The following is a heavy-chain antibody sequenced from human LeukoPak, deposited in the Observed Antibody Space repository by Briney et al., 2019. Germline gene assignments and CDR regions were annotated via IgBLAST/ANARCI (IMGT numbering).Heavy chain of an antibody. Sequence: PGGSLRLSCAASGFTFRTSWMHWVRQAPGKGLVWVSRIKSDGSSRSYADSVKDRFTISRDNAKDTLYLQMSSLRDEDTAVYYCARDPHGSGSSDSPHDAFDIWGQGTMVTASS. CDR3: ARDPHGSGSSDSPHDAFDI. CDR1: GFTFRTSW. D-gene: IGHD3-10*01. V-gene: IGHV3-74*01. CDR2: IKSDGSSR. J-gene: IGHJ3*02.